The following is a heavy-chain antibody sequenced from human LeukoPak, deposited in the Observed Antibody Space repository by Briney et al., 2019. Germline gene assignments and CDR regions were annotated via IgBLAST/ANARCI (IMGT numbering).Heavy chain of an antibody. D-gene: IGHD6-13*01. Sequence: PGGSLRLSCAASGFTFSSYSMNWVRQAPGKGLEWVSSITRSSIYIYYADSVKGRFTISRDNAKNSLYLQMNSLRAEDTAVYYCARGIAARLPNDYWGQGTLVTVSS. CDR1: GFTFSSYS. V-gene: IGHV3-21*01. CDR3: ARGIAARLPNDY. CDR2: ITRSSIYI. J-gene: IGHJ4*02.